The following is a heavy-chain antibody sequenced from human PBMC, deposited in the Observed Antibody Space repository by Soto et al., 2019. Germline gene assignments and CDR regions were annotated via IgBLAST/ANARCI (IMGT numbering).Heavy chain of an antibody. J-gene: IGHJ5*02. CDR3: ARDNSGPVTTSWFDP. CDR1: GGSISSGGYY. V-gene: IGHV4-31*03. CDR2: IYYSGST. D-gene: IGHD4-4*01. Sequence: QVQLLESGPGLVKPSQTLSLTCTVSGGSISSGGYYWSWIRQHPGKGLEWIGYIYYSGSTYYNPALKSRVTISVDTSKNQFSLKLSSVTAADTAVYYCARDNSGPVTTSWFDPWGQGTLVTVSS.